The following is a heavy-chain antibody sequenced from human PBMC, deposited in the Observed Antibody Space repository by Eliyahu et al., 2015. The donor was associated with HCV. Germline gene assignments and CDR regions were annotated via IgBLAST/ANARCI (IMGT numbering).Heavy chain of an antibody. J-gene: IGHJ6*02. CDR3: ARGERSSSWYERPGPRDYGMDV. CDR1: GXXFSSXG. V-gene: IGHV3-33*01. D-gene: IGHD6-13*01. Sequence: QVQLVESGGGVVQPGRSLRLSCAASGXXFSSXGXHXXRQAPGKGLGWVXVIWYDGSNKYYADSVKGQFTISRDNSKNTLYLQMNSLRAEDTAVYYCARGERSSSWYERPGPRDYGMDVWGQGTTVTVSS. CDR2: IWYDGSNK.